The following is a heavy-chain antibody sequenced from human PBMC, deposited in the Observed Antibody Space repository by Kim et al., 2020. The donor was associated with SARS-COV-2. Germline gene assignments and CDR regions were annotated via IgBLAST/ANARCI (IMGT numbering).Heavy chain of an antibody. J-gene: IGHJ4*02. D-gene: IGHD2-21*01. CDR3: AKADCGGECYLVDY. V-gene: IGHV3-23*05. Sequence: ADSVKGRFIITRDNSKDTLYLQVDGLGAEDTAVYYCAKADCGGECYLVDYWGQGTLVTVSS.